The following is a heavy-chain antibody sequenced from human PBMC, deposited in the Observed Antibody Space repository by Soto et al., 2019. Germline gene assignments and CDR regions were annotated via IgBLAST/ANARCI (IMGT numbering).Heavy chain of an antibody. D-gene: IGHD3-10*01. CDR2: IYPGDSDT. Sequence: GESLKISCKGSGYSFTSYWIGWVRQMPGKGLEWMGIIYPGDSDTRYNPSFQGQVTISADKSISTAYLQWSSLKASDTAMYYCARDRGAHPVFSSGDLGYGMDVWGQGTTVTVSS. CDR3: ARDRGAHPVFSSGDLGYGMDV. CDR1: GYSFTSYW. V-gene: IGHV5-51*01. J-gene: IGHJ6*02.